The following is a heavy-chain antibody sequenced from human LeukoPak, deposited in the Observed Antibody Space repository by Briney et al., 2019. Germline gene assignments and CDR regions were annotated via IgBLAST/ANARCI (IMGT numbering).Heavy chain of an antibody. J-gene: IGHJ3*02. CDR2: ISYDGSNK. CDR1: GFTFSSYG. CDR3: AKGTNPAI. Sequence: GGSLRLSCAAAGFTFSSYGMHWVRPAPGKGLEWVAVISYDGSNKYYADSVKGRFTISRDNSKNTLYLQMNSLRAEDTAVYYCAKGTNPAIWGQGTMVTVSS. D-gene: IGHD1-1*01. V-gene: IGHV3-30*18.